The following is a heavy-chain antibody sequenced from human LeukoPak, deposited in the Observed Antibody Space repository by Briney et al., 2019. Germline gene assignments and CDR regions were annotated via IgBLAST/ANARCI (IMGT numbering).Heavy chain of an antibody. CDR2: VYASGDYNSGIN. Sequence: PSETLSLTCTVSGTSTNTYSWGWIRQTPGKGLEWIGYVYASGDYNSGINTYNPFLESRVTITVAKSKTQFALRLTSLPAADTAVYYCARGDQEFDYWGQGTRVTASS. V-gene: IGHV4-59*13. CDR3: ARGDQEFDY. CDR1: GTSTNTYS. J-gene: IGHJ4*02.